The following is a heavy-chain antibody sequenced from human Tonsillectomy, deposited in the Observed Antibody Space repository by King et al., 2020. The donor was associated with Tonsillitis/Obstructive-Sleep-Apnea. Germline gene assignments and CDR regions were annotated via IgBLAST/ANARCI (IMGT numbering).Heavy chain of an antibody. Sequence: QLVQSGAEVKKPGSSVKVSCKASGGTFSTYAITWVRQAPGQGLEWMEGTTPILGLANNAKKFQARVTITAEKSTSTAYMELSSLTSEDTAVYYCASPLWFGDYYYYGMDVWGQGTTVTVSS. CDR1: GGTFSTYA. D-gene: IGHD3-10*01. J-gene: IGHJ6*02. CDR2: TTPILGLA. V-gene: IGHV1-69*10. CDR3: ASPLWFGDYYYYGMDV.